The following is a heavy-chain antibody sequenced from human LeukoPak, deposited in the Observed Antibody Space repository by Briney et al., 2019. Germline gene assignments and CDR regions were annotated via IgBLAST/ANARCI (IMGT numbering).Heavy chain of an antibody. D-gene: IGHD5-12*01. CDR3: ARDGVATRGSGLDY. CDR2: ISYDGSKK. CDR1: GFTFSSYA. Sequence: PGGSLRLSCAASGFTFSSYAMHWVRQAPGKGLEWVAVISYDGSKKYYADSVKGRFTISRDNSKNKLYVQMNSLRAEDTAVYYCARDGVATRGSGLDYWGQGPLVTVSS. J-gene: IGHJ4*02. V-gene: IGHV3-30*04.